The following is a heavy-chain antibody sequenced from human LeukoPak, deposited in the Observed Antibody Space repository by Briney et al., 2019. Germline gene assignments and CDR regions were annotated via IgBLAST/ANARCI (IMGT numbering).Heavy chain of an antibody. J-gene: IGHJ3*02. Sequence: ASVKVSCKASGYTFTSYGISWVRQAPGQGLEWMGWINPNIAGTNYAQKFQGRVTMTRDTSIGTAYMELSRLRSDDTAVYYCASRSRGYSYGILDAFDIWGQGTMVTVSS. CDR1: GYTFTSYG. D-gene: IGHD5-18*01. CDR2: INPNIAGT. V-gene: IGHV1-2*02. CDR3: ASRSRGYSYGILDAFDI.